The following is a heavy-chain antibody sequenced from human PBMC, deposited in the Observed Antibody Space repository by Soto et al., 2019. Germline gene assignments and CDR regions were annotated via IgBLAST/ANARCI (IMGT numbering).Heavy chain of an antibody. CDR2: ISGSGGST. CDR3: AKHISVIAAAVTFVY. J-gene: IGHJ4*02. D-gene: IGHD6-13*01. CDR1: GFTFSSYA. V-gene: IGHV3-23*01. Sequence: GGSLRLSCAASGFTFSSYAMSWVRQAPGKGLEWVSAISGSGGSTYYADSVKGRFTISRDNAKNTLYLQKNRLRAEDTAVYYCAKHISVIAAAVTFVYCGQGTLVTV.